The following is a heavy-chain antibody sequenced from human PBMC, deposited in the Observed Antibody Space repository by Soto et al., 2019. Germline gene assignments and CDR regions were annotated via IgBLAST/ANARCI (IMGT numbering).Heavy chain of an antibody. J-gene: IGHJ3*02. V-gene: IGHV5-51*01. CDR2: IYPGDSDI. CDR1: GYSFTSYW. D-gene: IGHD3-16*01. CDR3: VRHNCGSYGAFDI. Sequence: PGESLKISCKGSGYSFTSYWIGWVRQMPGKGLEWMGIIYPGDSDIRNSPSFQGQVTISADKSINTAYLQWSSLKASDTAMYYCVRHNCGSYGAFDIWGQGTMVTVSS.